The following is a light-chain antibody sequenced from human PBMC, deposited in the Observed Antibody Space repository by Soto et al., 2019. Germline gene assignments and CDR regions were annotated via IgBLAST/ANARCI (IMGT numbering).Light chain of an antibody. Sequence: EIVLTQSPGTLSLSPGERATLSCRASQSVTNYIAWYQQRPGQSPRLLIYDVSNRATGVPARFSGSGSETDFTLTISGLRSEDSAVYFCQQYNNWPFSFGQGTRLEI. CDR2: DVS. CDR3: QQYNNWPFS. J-gene: IGKJ5*01. V-gene: IGKV3-11*01. CDR1: QSVTNY.